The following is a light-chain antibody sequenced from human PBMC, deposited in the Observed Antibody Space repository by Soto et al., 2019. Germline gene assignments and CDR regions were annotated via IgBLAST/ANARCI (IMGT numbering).Light chain of an antibody. CDR3: GTWDSSLSAYV. CDR2: ENN. J-gene: IGLJ1*01. CDR1: SSNIGNNY. V-gene: IGLV1-51*02. Sequence: QSVLTQPPSVSAAPRQKVTISCSGSSSNIGNNYVSWYKQLPGTAPKLLIYENNKRPSGIPDRFSGSKSGTSATLGITGLQTGDEADYYCGTWDSSLSAYVFGTGTKSPS.